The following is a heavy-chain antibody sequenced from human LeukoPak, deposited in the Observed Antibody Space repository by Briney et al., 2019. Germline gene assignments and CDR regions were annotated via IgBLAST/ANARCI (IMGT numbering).Heavy chain of an antibody. CDR2: TRSKANNYAT. D-gene: IGHD6-19*01. CDR3: SAGPSGWTEFFRH. V-gene: IGHV3-73*01. J-gene: IGHJ1*01. CDR1: AFTLSDFT. Sequence: GGSLRLSCAAPAFTLSDFTIHWFRQASGKGLEWVARTRSKANNYATEYGPSVKGRFTISRDDAKNTAYLQMDSLKTDDTAIYYCSAGPSGWTEFFRHWGQGTLVTVSS.